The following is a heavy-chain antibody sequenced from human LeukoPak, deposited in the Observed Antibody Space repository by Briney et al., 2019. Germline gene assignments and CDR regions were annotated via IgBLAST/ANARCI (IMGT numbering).Heavy chain of an antibody. J-gene: IGHJ4*02. CDR2: ISSSSSYI. Sequence: GGSLRLSCAASGFTFSSYSMNWVRRAPGKGLEWVSSISSSSSYIYYADSVKGRFTISRDNAKNSLYLQMNSLRAEDTAAYYCARVLQYYDILTGPIDYWGQGTLVTVSS. D-gene: IGHD3-9*01. CDR1: GFTFSSYS. V-gene: IGHV3-21*01. CDR3: ARVLQYYDILTGPIDY.